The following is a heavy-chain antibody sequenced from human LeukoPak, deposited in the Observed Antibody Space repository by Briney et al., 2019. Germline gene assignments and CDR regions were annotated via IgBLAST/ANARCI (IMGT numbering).Heavy chain of an antibody. CDR2: IYDSGST. CDR3: GRVGGLDYDILTGPIEAKPGKLGLVDY. V-gene: IGHV4-4*07. J-gene: IGHJ4*02. CDR1: GGSISSYH. D-gene: IGHD3-9*01. Sequence: SETLSLTCTVSGGSISSYHWNWIRQPAGEGLEWIGRIYDSGSTKYNPSLKSRVTMPVDTSKKQFSLRLTSVTAADTAVYYCGRVGGLDYDILTGPIEAKPGKLGLVDYWGQGTLVTVSS.